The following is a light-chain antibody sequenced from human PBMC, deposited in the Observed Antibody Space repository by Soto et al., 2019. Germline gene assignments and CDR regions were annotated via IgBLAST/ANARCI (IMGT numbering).Light chain of an antibody. J-gene: IGKJ5*01. CDR2: GAS. CDR3: QQYDNWPLT. Sequence: EIVLTHSPGTLSLCPWDIATLSCRASHSINTSFLAWFQQKPGQAPRLLIYGASSRASGIPVRFSGSGSGTEFTLTISSLQSEDFAVYYRQQYDNWPLTFGQGTRLEIK. V-gene: IGKV3-15*01. CDR1: HSINTSF.